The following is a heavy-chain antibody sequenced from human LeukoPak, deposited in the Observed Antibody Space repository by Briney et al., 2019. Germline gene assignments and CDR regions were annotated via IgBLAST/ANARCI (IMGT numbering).Heavy chain of an antibody. CDR1: EGTFSSYA. CDR3: PRGAYDSSGYHNY. D-gene: IGHD3-22*01. V-gene: IGHV1-69*05. J-gene: IGHJ4*02. CDR2: IIPIFGTA. Sequence: ASVKVSCKASEGTFSSYAISWVRQAPGQGLEWMGRIIPIFGTANYAQKFQGRVTITTDESTSTAYMELSSLRSEDRAVHYCPRGAYDSSGYHNYWRQGTLVTVSP.